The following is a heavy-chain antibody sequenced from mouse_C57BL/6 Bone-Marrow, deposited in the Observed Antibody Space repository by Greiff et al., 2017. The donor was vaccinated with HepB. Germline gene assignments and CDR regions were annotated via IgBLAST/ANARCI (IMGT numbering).Heavy chain of an antibody. Sequence: QVTLKVSGPGLLQPSQTLSLACTFSGISLSTSGMGLGWLRKPSGMALEWRASIWNNDNYYNPSLKSRLTISKETSNYHVFLKLTSVDTADSSTYGGAWGEWLEYFDVWGTGTTVTVSS. CDR2: WNNDNY. CDR1: ISLSTSGMGL. J-gene: IGHJ1*03. V-gene: IGHV8-2*01. D-gene: IGHD1-2*01. CDR3: WGEWLEYFDV.